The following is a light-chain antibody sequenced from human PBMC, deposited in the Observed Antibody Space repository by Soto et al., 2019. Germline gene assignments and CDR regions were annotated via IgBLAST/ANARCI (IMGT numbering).Light chain of an antibody. V-gene: IGKV3-20*01. J-gene: IGKJ1*01. CDR1: QSVSTSY. Sequence: EIVLTQSPATLSLSPGERATLSCRASQSVSTSYLAWYRQKPGQAPRLLIYGAFNRATGIPDRFSGGGSGTDFTLTITRLEPEDFAVYYCQYYGNSPLTFGQGTKVDIK. CDR3: QYYGNSPLT. CDR2: GAF.